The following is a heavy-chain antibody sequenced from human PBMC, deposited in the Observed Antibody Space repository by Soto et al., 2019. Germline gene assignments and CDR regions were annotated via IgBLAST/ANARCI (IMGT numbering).Heavy chain of an antibody. D-gene: IGHD6-6*01. Sequence: ASVKVSCKVSGYTLTELSMHWVRQAPGKGLEWMGGFDPEDGETIYPQKLQGRVTMTEDTSTDTAYMELSSLRSEDTAMYFCARAKGAARPPSSHYGMDVWGQGTTVTVSS. J-gene: IGHJ6*02. V-gene: IGHV1-24*01. CDR2: FDPEDGET. CDR1: GYTLTELS. CDR3: ARAKGAARPPSSHYGMDV.